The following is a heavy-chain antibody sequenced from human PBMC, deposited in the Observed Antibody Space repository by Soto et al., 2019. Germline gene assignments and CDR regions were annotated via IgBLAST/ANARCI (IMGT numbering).Heavy chain of an antibody. V-gene: IGHV1-18*01. D-gene: IGHD3-16*02. J-gene: IGHJ4*02. CDR1: GYTFSSYG. CDR3: ARDYYDYIWGSYRHPHFDY. Sequence: GASVKVSCKASGYTFSSYGISWGPQAPGQGLEWMGWISAYNGNTNYAQKLQGRVTMTTDTSTSTAYMELRSLRSDDTAVYYCARDYYDYIWGSYRHPHFDYWGQGTLVTVSS. CDR2: ISAYNGNT.